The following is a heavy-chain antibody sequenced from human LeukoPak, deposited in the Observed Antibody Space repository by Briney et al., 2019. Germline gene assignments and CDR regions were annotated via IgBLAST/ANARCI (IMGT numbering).Heavy chain of an antibody. J-gene: IGHJ4*02. D-gene: IGHD6-13*01. CDR2: INPKSGGK. CDR1: GYTFTEYY. Sequence: ASVNVSCKASGYTFTEYYMHWVRQAPGQGREWMGWINPKSGGKNYAQKFQGRVTKTRDRAIRTAYMELSRLRSDDTAVYYCSRVRSSSRTDYWGQGTLVTVSS. V-gene: IGHV1-2*02. CDR3: SRVRSSSRTDY.